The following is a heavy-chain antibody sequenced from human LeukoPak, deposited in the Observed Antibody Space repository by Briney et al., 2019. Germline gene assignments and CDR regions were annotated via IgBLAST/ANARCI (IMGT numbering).Heavy chain of an antibody. CDR3: ATGLGGEIYY. V-gene: IGHV1-24*01. J-gene: IGHJ4*02. CDR2: FDPEDGET. CDR1: GYTLTELS. Sequence: ASVKVSCKVSGYTLTELSMHWVRQAPGKGLEWMGGFDPEDGETIYAQKFQGRVTMTGDTSTDTAYMELSSLRSEDTAVYYCATGLGGEIYYWGQGTLVTVSS. D-gene: IGHD3-10*01.